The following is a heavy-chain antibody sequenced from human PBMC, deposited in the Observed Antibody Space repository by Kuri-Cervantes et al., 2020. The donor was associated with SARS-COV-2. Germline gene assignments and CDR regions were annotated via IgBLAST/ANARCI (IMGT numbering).Heavy chain of an antibody. CDR1: GGSFSGYY. Sequence: ESLKISCAVYGGSFSGYYWSWIRQPPGKGLEWIGEINHSGSTNYNPSLKSRVTISVDTSKNQFSLKLSSVTAADTAVYYCARHVGGLVIPYWGQGTLVTVYS. CDR2: INHSGST. V-gene: IGHV4-34*01. CDR3: ARHVGGLVIPY. J-gene: IGHJ4*02. D-gene: IGHD3/OR15-3a*01.